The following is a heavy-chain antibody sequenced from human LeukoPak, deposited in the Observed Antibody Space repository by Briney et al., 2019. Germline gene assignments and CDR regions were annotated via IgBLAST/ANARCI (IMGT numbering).Heavy chain of an antibody. CDR2: MSAYNGNT. D-gene: IGHD5-12*01. J-gene: IGHJ6*02. CDR3: ARGHGMVYSGYGPVGPYGMDV. CDR1: GYTFTSYG. Sequence: ASVKVSCKASGYTFTSYGISWERQAPGQGLEWMGWMSAYNGNTNYAQKLQGRVTMTTDTSTSTAYMELRSLRSDDTAVYYCARGHGMVYSGYGPVGPYGMDVWGQGTTVTVSS. V-gene: IGHV1-18*01.